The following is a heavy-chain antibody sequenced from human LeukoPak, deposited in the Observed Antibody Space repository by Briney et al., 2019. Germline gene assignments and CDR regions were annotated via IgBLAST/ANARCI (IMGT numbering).Heavy chain of an antibody. CDR3: ARVKAVVTPWVFDY. Sequence: PGGSLRLSCAASGFTFSSYSMNWVRQAPGKGLEWVSYISSSSSTIYYADSVKGRFTISRDNAKNSLYLQMNSLRAEDTAVYYCARVKAVVTPWVFDYWGQGILVTVSS. CDR2: ISSSSSTI. D-gene: IGHD4-23*01. J-gene: IGHJ4*02. CDR1: GFTFSSYS. V-gene: IGHV3-48*01.